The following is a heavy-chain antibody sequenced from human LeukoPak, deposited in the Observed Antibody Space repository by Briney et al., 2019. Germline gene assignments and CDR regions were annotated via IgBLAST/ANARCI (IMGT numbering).Heavy chain of an antibody. CDR3: VRRLKSYGDYAHFDY. D-gene: IGHD4-17*01. CDR1: GGSISSSHSF. CDR2: IFYSGNT. V-gene: IGHV4-39*01. Sequence: KSSETLSLTCTVSGGSISSSHSFWDWIRQPPGKGLEWIASIFYSGNTYYNPSLTSRVTISVDTSKNQFSLKVRSVTAADTAVYYCVRRLKSYGDYAHFDYWGQGTLVTASS. J-gene: IGHJ4*02.